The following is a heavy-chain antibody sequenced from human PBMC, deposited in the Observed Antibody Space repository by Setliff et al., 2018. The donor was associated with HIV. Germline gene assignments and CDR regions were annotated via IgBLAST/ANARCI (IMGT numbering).Heavy chain of an antibody. CDR1: GDSISSDFY. CDR3: SNWNTTVDADS. V-gene: IGHV4-61*09. J-gene: IGHJ4*02. Sequence: SSETLSLTCTVSGDSISSDFYWSWIRQPAGKGLEWIGHIYTSGSTNYNPSLKSRVTISVDTSKNQFYLKLNSVTAADTAVYYCSNWNTTVDADSWGQGTLVTVSS. CDR2: IYTSGST. D-gene: IGHD1-1*01.